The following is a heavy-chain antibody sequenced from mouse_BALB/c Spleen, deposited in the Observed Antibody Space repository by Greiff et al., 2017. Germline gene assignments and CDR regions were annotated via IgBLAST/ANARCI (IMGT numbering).Heavy chain of an antibody. J-gene: IGHJ3*01. V-gene: IGHV5-17*02. D-gene: IGHD2-1*01. CDR1: GFTFSSYG. CDR2: ISSGSSTI. Sequence: EVKLVESGGDLVKPGGSLKLSCAASGFTFSSYGMSWVRQTPDKRLEWVATISSGSSTIYYADTVKGRFTISRDNPKNTLFLQMTSLRSEDTAMYYCARYGNYPFAYWGQGTLVTVSA. CDR3: ARYGNYPFAY.